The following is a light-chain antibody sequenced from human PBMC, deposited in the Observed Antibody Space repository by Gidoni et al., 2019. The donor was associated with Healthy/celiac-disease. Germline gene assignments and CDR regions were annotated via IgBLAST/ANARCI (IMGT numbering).Light chain of an antibody. CDR3: CSYAGSSTSYVV. Sequence: QSALTQPASVSGSPGQSITISCTGTSSDVGSYNLVSWYQPHPGKAPKLMIYEGSKRPSGVSNRFSGSKSGNTASLTISGLQAEDEADYYCCSYAGSSTSYVVFGGGTKLTVL. V-gene: IGLV2-23*01. CDR2: EGS. J-gene: IGLJ2*01. CDR1: SSDVGSYNL.